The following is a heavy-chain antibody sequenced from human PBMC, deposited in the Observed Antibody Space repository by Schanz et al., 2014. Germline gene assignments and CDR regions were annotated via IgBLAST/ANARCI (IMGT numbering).Heavy chain of an antibody. CDR3: ARDRGHGDLPGDI. Sequence: EVQLVESGGGLVQPGGSLRLSCAASGFTLSNSDMHWVRQGTGKGLEWVSTIGYLGDTYYPDSVKGRFTISRDNAKNSLYLQMNSLRAEDTAVFYCARDRGHGDLPGDIWGQGTMVTVSS. V-gene: IGHV3-13*01. D-gene: IGHD4-17*01. CDR2: IGYLGDT. J-gene: IGHJ3*02. CDR1: GFTLSNSD.